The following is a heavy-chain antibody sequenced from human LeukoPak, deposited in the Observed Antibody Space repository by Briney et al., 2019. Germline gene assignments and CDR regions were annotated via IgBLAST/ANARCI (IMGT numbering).Heavy chain of an antibody. Sequence: GGSLRLSCAASGFTFSSYWMHWVRHAPGKGLVWVSRINSDGSSTSYADSVKGRFTISRDNAKNTLYLQMNSLRAEDTAVYYCARDEARITIFGVVIEAGEPYWGQGTLVTVSS. CDR1: GFTFSSYW. CDR3: ARDEARITIFGVVIEAGEPY. V-gene: IGHV3-74*01. J-gene: IGHJ4*02. CDR2: INSDGSST. D-gene: IGHD3-3*01.